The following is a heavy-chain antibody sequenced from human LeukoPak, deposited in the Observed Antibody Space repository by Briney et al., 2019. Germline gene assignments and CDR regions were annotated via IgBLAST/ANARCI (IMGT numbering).Heavy chain of an antibody. D-gene: IGHD6-25*01. CDR3: AREVVGGYGSMNAFDS. CDR2: ISTSSSYI. CDR1: GFTFSSYS. Sequence: GGSLRLSCAASGFTFSSYSMNWVRQAPGKGLEWVSSISTSSSYIYSADSVKGRFTISRDNAKNSLYLQMNSLRAEDTAVYYCAREVVGGYGSMNAFDSWGQGTLVTVSS. V-gene: IGHV3-21*04. J-gene: IGHJ4*02.